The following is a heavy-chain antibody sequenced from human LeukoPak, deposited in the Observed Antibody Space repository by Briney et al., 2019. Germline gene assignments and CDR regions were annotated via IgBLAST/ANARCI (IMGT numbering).Heavy chain of an antibody. D-gene: IGHD3-10*01. CDR3: ARKATYASGFFDY. V-gene: IGHV1-2*02. CDR2: INPNSGGT. J-gene: IGHJ4*02. Sequence: ASVKVSCKVSGYTFTGYYIHWVRRAPGQGREWMGWINPNSGGTSFAQSFQGRVTMTRDTSISTAFMDLSRLRSDDTAVYYCARKATYASGFFDYWGQGTLVTVSS. CDR1: GYTFTGYY.